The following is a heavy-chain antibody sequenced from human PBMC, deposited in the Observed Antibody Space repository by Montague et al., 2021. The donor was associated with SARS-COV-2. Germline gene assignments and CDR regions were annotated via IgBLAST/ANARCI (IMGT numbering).Heavy chain of an antibody. Sequence: SLRLSCAASGFTFSGYWMHWVRQAPGKGLVWVSRTNSDGSSTSYADSVKGRFTISRDNAKNTLYLQMNSLRAEDTAVYYCARDTYGSGSYLFYYYYGMDVWGQGTTVTVSS. D-gene: IGHD3-10*01. CDR1: GFTFSGYW. J-gene: IGHJ6*02. V-gene: IGHV3-74*01. CDR3: ARDTYGSGSYLFYYYYGMDV. CDR2: TNSDGSST.